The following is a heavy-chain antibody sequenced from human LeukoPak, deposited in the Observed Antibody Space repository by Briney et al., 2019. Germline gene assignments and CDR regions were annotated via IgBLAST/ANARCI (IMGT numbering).Heavy chain of an antibody. CDR3: ARDPKFTMVRGAHPFNWFDP. Sequence: GGSLRLSCAASGFTFSSYWMHWVRQAPGKGLVWVSRINSDGSSTSYADSVKGRFTISRDNAKNTLYLQMNSLRAEDTAVYYCARDPKFTMVRGAHPFNWFDPWGKGTRVTVSS. J-gene: IGHJ5*02. CDR1: GFTFSSYW. CDR2: INSDGSST. D-gene: IGHD3-10*01. V-gene: IGHV3-74*01.